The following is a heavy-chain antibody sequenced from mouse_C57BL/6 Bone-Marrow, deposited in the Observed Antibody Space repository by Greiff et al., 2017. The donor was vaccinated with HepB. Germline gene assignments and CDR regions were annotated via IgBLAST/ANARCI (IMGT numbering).Heavy chain of an antibody. V-gene: IGHV1-7*01. Sequence: QVQLQQSGAELAKPGASVKLPCKASGYTFTSYWMHWVKQRPGQGLEWIGYINPSSGYTKYNQKFKDKATLTADKSSSTAYMQLSSLTYEDSAVYYCAQDSNLPAWFAYWGQGTLVTVSA. CDR3: AQDSNLPAWFAY. CDR1: GYTFTSYW. D-gene: IGHD4-1*01. J-gene: IGHJ3*01. CDR2: INPSSGYT.